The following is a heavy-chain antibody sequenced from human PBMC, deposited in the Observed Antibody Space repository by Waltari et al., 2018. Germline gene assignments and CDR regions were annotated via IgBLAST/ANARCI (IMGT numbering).Heavy chain of an antibody. Sequence: QVQLVQSGAEVKKPGSSVKVSCKASGGPFSSYAISWVRQAPGQGLEWMGGIIPIFGTANYAQKFQGRVTITADESTSTAYMELSSLRSEDTAVYYCARDAPYYDSSGYSFYYFDYWGQGTLVTVSS. CDR3: ARDAPYYDSSGYSFYYFDY. CDR1: GGPFSSYA. V-gene: IGHV1-69*12. D-gene: IGHD3-22*01. CDR2: IIPIFGTA. J-gene: IGHJ4*02.